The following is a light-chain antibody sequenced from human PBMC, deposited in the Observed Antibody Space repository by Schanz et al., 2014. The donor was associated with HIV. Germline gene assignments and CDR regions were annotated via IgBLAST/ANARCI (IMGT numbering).Light chain of an antibody. CDR1: SSNIGNNY. J-gene: IGLJ2*01. Sequence: QSGLTQPPSVSAAPGQKVTISCSGSSSNIGNNYVSWYQQFPGTAPKLLIYDNYQRPSGVPDRFSGSKSGTSATLGVTGLQTGDEADYYCGTWDSSLSGVVFGGGTKLTVL. CDR2: DNY. V-gene: IGLV1-51*01. CDR3: GTWDSSLSGVV.